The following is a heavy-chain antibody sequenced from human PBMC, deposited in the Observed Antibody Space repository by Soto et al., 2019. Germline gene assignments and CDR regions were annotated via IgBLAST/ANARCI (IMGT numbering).Heavy chain of an antibody. CDR1: GDSISTVDYF. Sequence: SSETLSLTCSVSGDSISTVDYFWAWIRQPPGQALEYIGYIYKSATTYYNPSFESRVAISLDTSKSQFSLNVTSVTAADTVVYFCARGRYCINGRCFPNWLDSWGQGTMVTVYS. V-gene: IGHV4-30-4*01. CDR3: ARGRYCINGRCFPNWLDS. CDR2: IYKSATT. J-gene: IGHJ5*01. D-gene: IGHD2-8*01.